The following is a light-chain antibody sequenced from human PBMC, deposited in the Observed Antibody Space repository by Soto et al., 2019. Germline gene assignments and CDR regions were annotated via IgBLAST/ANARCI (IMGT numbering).Light chain of an antibody. CDR2: DVS. J-gene: IGKJ4*01. V-gene: IGKV3-11*01. Sequence: EIVLTQSPATLSLSPGERATLSCRASQSVRNYLGWYQQKSGQAPRLLISDVSKRATGIPARFSGSGAGTDFTLIISSLGAEDLAVYYCQQRVKGPTFGGGNKVEIK. CDR1: QSVRNY. CDR3: QQRVKGPT.